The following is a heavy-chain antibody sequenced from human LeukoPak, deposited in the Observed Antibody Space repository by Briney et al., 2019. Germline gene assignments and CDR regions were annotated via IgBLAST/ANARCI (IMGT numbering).Heavy chain of an antibody. Sequence: ASVKVSCKASGGTFSSYAISWVRQAPGQGLEWMGGIIPIFGTANYAQKFQGRVTITADESTSTAYMELSSLRSEDTAVYYCARLPSSYTIFGVVSDYWGQGTLVTVSS. D-gene: IGHD3-3*01. J-gene: IGHJ4*02. CDR2: IIPIFGTA. CDR3: ARLPSSYTIFGVVSDY. V-gene: IGHV1-69*01. CDR1: GGTFSSYA.